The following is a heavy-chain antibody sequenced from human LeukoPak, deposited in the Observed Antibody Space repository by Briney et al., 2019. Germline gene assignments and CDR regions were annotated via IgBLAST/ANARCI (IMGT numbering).Heavy chain of an antibody. Sequence: PGGSLRLSCAASGFTFSSYVMSWVRQAPGKGLEWASAIIGSGGTTNYAHSVKGRFTIPRENSKNTLFLQMNTLRPEDTAVYYCAKEELILYSFDYWGEGTLVTVSS. CDR2: IIGSGGTT. J-gene: IGHJ4*02. V-gene: IGHV3-23*01. CDR3: AKEELILYSFDY. D-gene: IGHD2-15*01. CDR1: GFTFSSYV.